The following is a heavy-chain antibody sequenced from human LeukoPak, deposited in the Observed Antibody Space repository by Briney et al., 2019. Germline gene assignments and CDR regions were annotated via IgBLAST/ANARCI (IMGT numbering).Heavy chain of an antibody. CDR3: AHPNYDFWSGYLEYYFDY. Sequence: SGPTLVKPTQTLTLTCTFSGFSLSTSGVGVGWIRQPPGKALEWLALIYWNDDKRYSPSLKSRLTITKDTSKNQVVLTMTNMDPVDTATYYCAHPNYDFWSGYLEYYFDYWGQGTLVAVSS. V-gene: IGHV2-5*01. J-gene: IGHJ4*02. CDR2: IYWNDDK. D-gene: IGHD3-3*01. CDR1: GFSLSTSGVG.